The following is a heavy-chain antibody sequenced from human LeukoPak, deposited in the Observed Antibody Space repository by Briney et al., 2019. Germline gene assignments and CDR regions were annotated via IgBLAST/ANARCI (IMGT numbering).Heavy chain of an antibody. Sequence: GGSLRLSCAASGFTFSDYYMSWIRQAPGKGLVGVCGIYWNCGNTGYADSVKGRFNIHRDNAKNSLYLQMNSLRAEDTALYYCARVRGSLRYDAFDIWGQGTMVTVSS. V-gene: IGHV3-20*04. CDR1: GFTFSDYY. D-gene: IGHD2-15*01. CDR3: ARVRGSLRYDAFDI. J-gene: IGHJ3*02. CDR2: IYWNCGNT.